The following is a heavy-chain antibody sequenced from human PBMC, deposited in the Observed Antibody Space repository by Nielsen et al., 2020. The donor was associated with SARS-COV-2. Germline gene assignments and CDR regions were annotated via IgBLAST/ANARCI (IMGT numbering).Heavy chain of an antibody. CDR3: ARDPRGYYGSGSKFDY. CDR2: ISSTGSAT. J-gene: IGHJ4*02. V-gene: IGHV3-11*04. D-gene: IGHD3-10*01. CDR1: GFTFSDYY. Sequence: GGSLRLSCAASGFTFSDYYMTWVRQAPGKGLEWISYISSTGSATIYADSVKGRFTISRDNAKNSLFLEMSSLRADDTAVYYCARDPRGYYGSGSKFDYWGQGTLVTVSS.